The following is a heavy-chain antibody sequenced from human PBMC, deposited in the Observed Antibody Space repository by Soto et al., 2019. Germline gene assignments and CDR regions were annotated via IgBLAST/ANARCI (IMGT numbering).Heavy chain of an antibody. V-gene: IGHV6-1*01. D-gene: IGHD3-10*01. J-gene: IGHJ6*02. Sequence: PSQTLSLTCAISWASVSSDSGVWIWIRQSPSRGLEWLGRTYYMSKWYNDYALSVKSRITINPDTSKNQFSLQLDSVIPEDMAVYYCGGVISSRGMDVLGQGTLVTLS. CDR1: WASVSSDSGV. CDR3: GGVISSRGMDV. CDR2: TYYMSKWYN.